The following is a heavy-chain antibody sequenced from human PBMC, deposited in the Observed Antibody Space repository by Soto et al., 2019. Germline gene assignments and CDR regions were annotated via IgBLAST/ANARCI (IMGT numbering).Heavy chain of an antibody. CDR3: ARGRIQLWLNKRLAFDY. Sequence: SETLSLTCAVYGGSFSGYYWSWIRQPPGKGLEWIGEINHSGSTNYNPSLKSRVTISVDTSKNKFSLKLSSVTAADTAVYYCARGRIQLWLNKRLAFDYGAQGTLVTVSS. V-gene: IGHV4-34*01. J-gene: IGHJ4*02. D-gene: IGHD5-18*01. CDR1: GGSFSGYY. CDR2: INHSGST.